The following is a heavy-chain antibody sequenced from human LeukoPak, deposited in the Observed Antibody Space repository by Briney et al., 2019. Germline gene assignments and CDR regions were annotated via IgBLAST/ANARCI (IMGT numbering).Heavy chain of an antibody. CDR2: INENGREK. CDR3: AKDPYSSGWGLFDY. J-gene: IGHJ4*02. Sequence: GRSLRLSCAASGFTFSNYFISWARQAPGKGLEWVANINENGREKFYVDSVKGRFTISRDDAKNSVDLQMNSLRVEDTAVYYCAKDPYSSGWGLFDYWGQGTLVTVSS. CDR1: GFTFSNYF. D-gene: IGHD6-19*01. V-gene: IGHV3-7*01.